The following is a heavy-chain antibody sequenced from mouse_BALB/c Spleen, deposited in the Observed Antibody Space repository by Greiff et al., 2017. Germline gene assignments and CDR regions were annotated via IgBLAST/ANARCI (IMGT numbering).Heavy chain of an antibody. CDR2: ISSGSSTI. Sequence: EVQLVESGGGLVQPGGSRKLSCAASGFTFSSFGMHWVRQAPEKGLEWVAYISSGSSTIYYADTVKGRFTISRDNPKNTLFLQMTSLRSEDTAMYYCARYDGEDFAYWGQGTLVTVSA. D-gene: IGHD2-14*01. CDR1: GFTFSSFG. CDR3: ARYDGEDFAY. J-gene: IGHJ3*01. V-gene: IGHV5-17*02.